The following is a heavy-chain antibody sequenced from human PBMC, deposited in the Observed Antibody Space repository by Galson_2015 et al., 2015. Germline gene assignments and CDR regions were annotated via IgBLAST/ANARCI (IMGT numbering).Heavy chain of an antibody. CDR1: GGSIIRGSYY. V-gene: IGHV4-61*09. CDR2: IYTSGRT. D-gene: IGHD3-22*01. Sequence: LSLTCTVSGGSIIRGSYYWSWIRQPAGTGLEWIGHIYTSGRTNYNPSLKSRVTISVDTSKNQFSLKLNSVTAADTAVYYCARGPVREYYDSSGYYPAYFDYWGQGTLVTVSS. J-gene: IGHJ4*02. CDR3: ARGPVREYYDSSGYYPAYFDY.